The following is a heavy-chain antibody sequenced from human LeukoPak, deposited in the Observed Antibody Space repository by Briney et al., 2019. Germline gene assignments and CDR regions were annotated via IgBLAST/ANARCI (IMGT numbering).Heavy chain of an antibody. CDR2: IYYLGTT. Sequence: SQTLSLTCTVSGGSNSSGTYYYWSWIRQHPGEAPEWMGYIYYLGTTYYNPSLKSRVSISVATSENQFSLKLTSVTAADTAVYYCARLNYYDSGSLTYSFDYWGQGTLVTVSP. V-gene: IGHV4-31*03. CDR1: GGSNSSGTYYY. D-gene: IGHD3-10*01. CDR3: ARLNYYDSGSLTYSFDY. J-gene: IGHJ4*02.